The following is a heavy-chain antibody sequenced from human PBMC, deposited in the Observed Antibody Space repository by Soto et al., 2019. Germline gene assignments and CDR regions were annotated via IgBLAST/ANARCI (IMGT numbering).Heavy chain of an antibody. J-gene: IGHJ3*02. V-gene: IGHV4-31*03. D-gene: IGHD5-12*01. CDR2: IYYSGST. CDR1: CGSISIGGDY. CDR3: ARWWLMTRNAFDI. Sequence: LSLTFTVSCGSISIGGDYLSWIRQHPGKGLEWIGYIYYSGSTYYNPSLKSRVTISVDTSKNQFSLKLSSVTAADTAVYYCARWWLMTRNAFDIWGQGTMVTVSS.